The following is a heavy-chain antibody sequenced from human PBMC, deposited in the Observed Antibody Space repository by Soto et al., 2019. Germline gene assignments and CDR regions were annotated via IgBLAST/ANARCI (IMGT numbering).Heavy chain of an antibody. CDR1: GYTFTSYY. J-gene: IGHJ6*02. V-gene: IGHV1-46*01. D-gene: IGHD2-8*01. Sequence: QVQLVQSGAEVKKPGASVKVSCKASGYTFTSYYMHWVRQAPGQGLEWMGIINPSGGSTSYAQKFQGGVTMTRDTSTSTVHMELSSLRSEDTAVYYCARVLRAQDYYYYYGMDVWGQGTTVTVSS. CDR2: INPSGGST. CDR3: ARVLRAQDYYYYYGMDV.